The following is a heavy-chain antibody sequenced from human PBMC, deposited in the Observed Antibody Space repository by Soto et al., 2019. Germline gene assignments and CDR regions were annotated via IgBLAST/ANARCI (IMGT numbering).Heavy chain of an antibody. Sequence: QVQLVESGGGVVQPGRSLRLSCAASGFDFGSYAIHWVRQAPGKGLEWVAVISVDGSDKYYTDSVKGRFAISRDNSKNTLFLQMNRLRPEDSAVYYCARTVGQWLANYFDYWGQGTLVTVSS. J-gene: IGHJ4*02. V-gene: IGHV3-30*09. CDR3: ARTVGQWLANYFDY. CDR2: ISVDGSDK. D-gene: IGHD6-19*01. CDR1: GFDFGSYA.